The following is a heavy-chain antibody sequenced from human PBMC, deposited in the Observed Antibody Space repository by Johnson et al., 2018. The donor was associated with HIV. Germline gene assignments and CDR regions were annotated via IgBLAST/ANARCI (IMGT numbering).Heavy chain of an antibody. Sequence: VQLVESGGGLVQPGGSLRLSCAASGFTFSSYAMNWVRQAPGKGLEWVSTISGSGGSTYYADSVKGRFTISRDNSKNTLYLQMNSLRAEDTAVYYCARLEELLRAFDIWGQGTMVTVSS. D-gene: IGHD1-26*01. V-gene: IGHV3-23*04. CDR3: ARLEELLRAFDI. J-gene: IGHJ3*02. CDR1: GFTFSSYA. CDR2: ISGSGGST.